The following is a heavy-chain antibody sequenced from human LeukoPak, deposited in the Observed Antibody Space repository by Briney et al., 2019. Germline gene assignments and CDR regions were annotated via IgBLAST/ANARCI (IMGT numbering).Heavy chain of an antibody. CDR2: INHSGST. D-gene: IGHD3-10*01. CDR1: GGSFSGYY. J-gene: IGHJ4*02. CDR3: ARGRRITMVRIPYYNYFDY. V-gene: IGHV4-34*01. Sequence: PSETLSLTCAVDGGSFSGYYWSWIRQPPGKGLEWIGDINHSGSTNYNPSLKSRVTISVDTSKNQFSLKLSSVTAADTAVYYCARGRRITMVRIPYYNYFDYWGQGTLVTVSS.